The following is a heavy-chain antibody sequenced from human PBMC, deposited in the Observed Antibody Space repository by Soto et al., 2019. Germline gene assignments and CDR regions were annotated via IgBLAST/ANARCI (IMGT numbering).Heavy chain of an antibody. V-gene: IGHV3-21*01. Sequence: VQLQQWGAGLLKPSETLSLTCAVYGGSFSGNYWTWIRQSPGKGLEWVSSISSSSSYIYYADSVKGRFTISRDNAKNSLYLQMNSLRAEDTAVYYCARKYSYGYVYYYGMDVWGQGTTVTVSS. CDR3: ARKYSYGYVYYYGMDV. D-gene: IGHD5-18*01. CDR1: GGSFSGNY. J-gene: IGHJ6*02. CDR2: ISSSSSYI.